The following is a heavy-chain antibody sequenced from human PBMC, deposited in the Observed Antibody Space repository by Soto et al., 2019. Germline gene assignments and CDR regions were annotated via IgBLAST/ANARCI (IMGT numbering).Heavy chain of an antibody. V-gene: IGHV1-69*13. CDR1: GGTFSSYA. Sequence: SVKVSCKASGGTFSSYAISWVRQAPGQGLEWMGGIIPIFGTANYAQKFQGRVTITADESTSTAYMELSSLRSEDTAVYYCARDPRYGSGSYYFDYWGQGTLVTVSS. D-gene: IGHD3-10*01. CDR2: IIPIFGTA. CDR3: ARDPRYGSGSYYFDY. J-gene: IGHJ4*02.